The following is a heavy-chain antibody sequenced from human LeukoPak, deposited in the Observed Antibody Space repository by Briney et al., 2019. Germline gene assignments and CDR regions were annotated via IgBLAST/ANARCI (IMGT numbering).Heavy chain of an antibody. Sequence: SETLSLTCTVSGGSISSGGYYWSWIRQHPGKGLEWIGYIYYSGSTYYNPSLKSRVTISVDTSENQFSLKLSSVTAADTAVYYCAREGIVVDLSRYFDLWGRGTLVTVSS. CDR2: IYYSGST. D-gene: IGHD3-22*01. CDR3: AREGIVVDLSRYFDL. J-gene: IGHJ2*01. CDR1: GGSISSGGYY. V-gene: IGHV4-31*03.